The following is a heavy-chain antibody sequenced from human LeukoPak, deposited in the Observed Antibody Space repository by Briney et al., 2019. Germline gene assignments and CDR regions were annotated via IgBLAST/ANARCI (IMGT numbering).Heavy chain of an antibody. CDR2: ISYDGSKK. V-gene: IGHV3-30-3*01. Sequence: GGSLRLSCAASGFTFSSYAMDWIRQAPGKGLEWVAVISYDGSKKYYADSVRGRFTISRDNSKNTVYLQMNSLRGDDTAVYYCARSLDYWGQGTLVTVS. CDR3: ARSLDY. J-gene: IGHJ4*02. CDR1: GFTFSSYA.